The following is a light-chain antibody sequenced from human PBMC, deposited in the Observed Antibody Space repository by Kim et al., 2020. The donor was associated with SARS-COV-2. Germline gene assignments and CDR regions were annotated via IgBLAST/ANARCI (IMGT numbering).Light chain of an antibody. J-gene: IGKJ2*01. V-gene: IGKV1-12*01. Sequence: SASGGDRVTITCRASQSISSWLAWYQQKPGKAPMVLIYAASSLQSGVPARFSGSGSGTDFTLTISSLQPEYFATYYCQQTNSFPNTFGQGTKLEI. CDR3: QQTNSFPNT. CDR1: QSISSW. CDR2: AAS.